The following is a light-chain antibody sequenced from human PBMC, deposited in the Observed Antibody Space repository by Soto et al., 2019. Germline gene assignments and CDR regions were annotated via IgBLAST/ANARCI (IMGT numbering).Light chain of an antibody. CDR3: QQRNDWLT. V-gene: IGKV3-11*01. J-gene: IGKJ4*01. CDR2: DAS. CDR1: QRIGNY. Sequence: EIVLTQSPGTLSLSPGERATLSCRASQRIGNYLAWYQQKPGQGPRLLIYDASNRATGIPARFSGSGSGTDFTLTISSLEPEDFAVYYCQQRNDWLTFGGGTKVEI.